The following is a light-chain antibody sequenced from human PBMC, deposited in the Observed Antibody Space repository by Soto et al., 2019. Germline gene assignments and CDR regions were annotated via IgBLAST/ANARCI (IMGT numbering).Light chain of an antibody. CDR3: QQYGSFPAT. CDR1: QGISRW. CDR2: AAS. J-gene: IGKJ1*01. V-gene: IGKV1D-16*01. Sequence: DIQMTQSPSSLSASVGDRVTITCRASQGISRWLAWYQLKPGQAPKSLIYAASTLQTGVPSRFSGSGSGTHFTLTVSSVQPEDSATYYCQQYGSFPATFGQGTKVEI.